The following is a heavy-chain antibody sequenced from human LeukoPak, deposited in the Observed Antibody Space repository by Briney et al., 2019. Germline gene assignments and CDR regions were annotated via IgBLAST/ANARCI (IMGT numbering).Heavy chain of an antibody. J-gene: IGHJ4*02. CDR1: GFTFSSYA. D-gene: IGHD3-22*01. Sequence: PGGSRRLSCAASGFTFSSYAMSWVRQAPGKGLEWVSAISGSGGSTYYADSVKGRFTISRDNSKNTLYLQMNSLRAEDTAVYYCAKATRHYDSSGYLDYWGQGTLVTVSS. CDR2: ISGSGGST. V-gene: IGHV3-23*01. CDR3: AKATRHYDSSGYLDY.